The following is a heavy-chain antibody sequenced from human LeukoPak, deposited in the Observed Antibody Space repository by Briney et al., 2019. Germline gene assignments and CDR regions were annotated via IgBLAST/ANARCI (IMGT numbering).Heavy chain of an antibody. J-gene: IGHJ4*02. V-gene: IGHV3-23*01. CDR2: ISGRGDKT. Sequence: GGSLRLSCAASGFTFSSYEMNWVRQAPGKGLEWLSSISGRGDKTYYADSVKGRFTVSRDNSKNTLYLQVNSLRAEDTAVYYCATVSSQFTFDLWGQGALVTVSS. CDR1: GFTFSSYE. CDR3: ATVSSQFTFDL.